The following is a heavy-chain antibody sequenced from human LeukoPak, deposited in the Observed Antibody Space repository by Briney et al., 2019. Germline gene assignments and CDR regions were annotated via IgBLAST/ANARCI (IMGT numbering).Heavy chain of an antibody. CDR2: IKQDGSDK. D-gene: IGHD5-12*01. J-gene: IGHJ4*02. Sequence: PGGSLRLSCAASGFTFSSYWMSWVRQAPGEGLEWVANIKQDGSDKSYVDSVKGRFTITRDNSKNTLYVQMNSLRAEDTAVYYCAKSHSVGYRGYFDYWAREPWSPSPQ. CDR1: GFTFSSYW. V-gene: IGHV3-7*03. CDR3: AKSHSVGYRGYFDY.